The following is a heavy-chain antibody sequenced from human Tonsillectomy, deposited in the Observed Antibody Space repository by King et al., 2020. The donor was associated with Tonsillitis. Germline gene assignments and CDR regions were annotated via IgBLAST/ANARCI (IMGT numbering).Heavy chain of an antibody. J-gene: IGHJ5*02. CDR3: ARGANWFDP. Sequence: QLVQSGAEVKKPGSSVKVSCKASGGTFSSYAISWVRQAPGQGLAWMGGIIPVFGTADYAQKFQGRVTITADESTSTVYMDLSSLRSDDTAVYYCARGANWFDPWGQGTLVTVSS. CDR2: IIPVFGTA. CDR1: GGTFSSYA. V-gene: IGHV1-69*01.